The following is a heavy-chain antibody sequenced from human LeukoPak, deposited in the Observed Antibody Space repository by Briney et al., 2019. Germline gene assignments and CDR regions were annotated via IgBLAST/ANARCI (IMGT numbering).Heavy chain of an antibody. Sequence: ASVKVSCKASGYTFTSYGISWVRQAPGQGLEWMGWISAYNGNTNYAQKLQGRVTMTTDTSTSTVYMELSSLRSEDTAVYYCARGAAYYYDSSGYSIVDYWGQGTLVTVSS. D-gene: IGHD3-22*01. V-gene: IGHV1-18*01. CDR3: ARGAAYYYDSSGYSIVDY. CDR1: GYTFTSYG. CDR2: ISAYNGNT. J-gene: IGHJ4*02.